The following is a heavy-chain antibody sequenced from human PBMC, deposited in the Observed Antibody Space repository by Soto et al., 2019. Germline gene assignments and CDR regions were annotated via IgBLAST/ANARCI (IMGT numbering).Heavy chain of an antibody. CDR2: IYYSGST. Sequence: SEPLSLTCAVSGGSISSGGYSWSWIRQPPGKGLEWIGYIYYSGSTNYNPSLKSRVTISVDTSKNQFSLKLSSVTAADTAVYYCAREGYSSGWYGGGYYGMDVWGQGTTVTVSS. CDR3: AREGYSSGWYGGGYYGMDV. D-gene: IGHD6-19*01. J-gene: IGHJ6*02. V-gene: IGHV4-61*08. CDR1: GGSISSGGYS.